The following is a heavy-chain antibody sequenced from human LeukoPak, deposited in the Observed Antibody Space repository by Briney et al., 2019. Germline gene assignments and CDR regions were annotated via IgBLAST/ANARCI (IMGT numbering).Heavy chain of an antibody. J-gene: IGHJ4*02. D-gene: IGHD2-8*01. CDR2: INHSGST. CDR1: GGSFSGYY. CDR3: ARQNGVGLFTLP. V-gene: IGHV4-34*01. Sequence: KPSETLSLTCAVYGGSFSGYYWSWIRQPPGKGLEWIGEINHSGSTNYNPSLKSRVTISVDTSKNQFSLKLSSVTAADTAVYYCARQNGVGLFTLPGGQGTLVTVSS.